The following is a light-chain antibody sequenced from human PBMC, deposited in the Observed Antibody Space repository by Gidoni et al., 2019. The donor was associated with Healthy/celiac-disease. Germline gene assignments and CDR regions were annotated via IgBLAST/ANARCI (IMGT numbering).Light chain of an antibody. CDR2: AAS. J-gene: IGKJ4*01. Sequence: DIQMTQSPSSLSASVGDRVTITCRASQSISSYLNWYQQKPGKAPKLLIYAASSLQSGVPSRCSGSGSGTDFTLTISSLQPEDFATYYCQQSYSTPQITFXGXTKVEIK. V-gene: IGKV1-39*01. CDR3: QQSYSTPQIT. CDR1: QSISSY.